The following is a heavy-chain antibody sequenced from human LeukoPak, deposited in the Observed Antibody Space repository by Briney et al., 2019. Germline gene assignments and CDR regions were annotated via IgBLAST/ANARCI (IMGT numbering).Heavy chain of an antibody. Sequence: SETLSLTCTVSGGSISSYYWSWIRQPAGKGLEWIGRIYTSGSTNYNPSLKSRVTMSVDTSKNQFSLKLSSVTAADTAVYYCARVASPYYDFWSGLGGYYYYMDVWGKGTTVTVSS. J-gene: IGHJ6*03. CDR2: IYTSGST. CDR1: GGSISSYY. V-gene: IGHV4-4*07. D-gene: IGHD3-3*01. CDR3: ARVASPYYDFWSGLGGYYYYMDV.